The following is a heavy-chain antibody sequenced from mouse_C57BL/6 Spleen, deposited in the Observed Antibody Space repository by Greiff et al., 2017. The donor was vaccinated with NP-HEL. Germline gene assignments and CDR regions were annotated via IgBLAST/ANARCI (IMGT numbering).Heavy chain of an antibody. Sequence: VKLQESGAELVRPGTSVKVSCKASGYAFTNYLIEWVKQRPGQGLEWIGVINPGSGGTNYNEKFKGKATLTADKSSSTAYMQLSSLTSEDSAVYFCARYAYYAMDYWGQGTSVTVSS. CDR3: ARYAYYAMDY. J-gene: IGHJ4*01. CDR2: INPGSGGT. CDR1: GYAFTNYL. V-gene: IGHV1-54*01. D-gene: IGHD6-5*01.